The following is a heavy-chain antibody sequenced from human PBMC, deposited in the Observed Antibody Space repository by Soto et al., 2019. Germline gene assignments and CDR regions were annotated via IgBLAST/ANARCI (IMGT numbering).Heavy chain of an antibody. CDR3: ARCRGYSYGYGAY. CDR2: ISSSGSTV. V-gene: IGHV3-48*02. Sequence: EVQLVESGGGLVQPGGSLRLSCAASGFTFSSYSMNWVRQAPGKGLEWVSYISSSGSTVDYADSVKGRFTISRDNAKNSLYLEMNSLRDEDTAVYYCARCRGYSYGYGAYWGQGTLVTVSS. D-gene: IGHD5-18*01. CDR1: GFTFSSYS. J-gene: IGHJ4*02.